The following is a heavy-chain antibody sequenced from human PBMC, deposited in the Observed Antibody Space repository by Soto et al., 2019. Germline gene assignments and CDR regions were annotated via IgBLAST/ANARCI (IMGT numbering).Heavy chain of an antibody. CDR2: INHSGST. CDR1: GGSFSGYY. J-gene: IGHJ4*02. D-gene: IGHD3-16*02. V-gene: IGHV4-34*01. Sequence: PSETLSLTCAVYGGSFSGYYWSWIRQPPGKGLEWIGEINHSGSTNYNPSLKSRVTISVDTSKNQFSLKLSSVTAADTAVYYCARAPRYDYVWGSYRYFDYWGQGTLVTAPQ. CDR3: ARAPRYDYVWGSYRYFDY.